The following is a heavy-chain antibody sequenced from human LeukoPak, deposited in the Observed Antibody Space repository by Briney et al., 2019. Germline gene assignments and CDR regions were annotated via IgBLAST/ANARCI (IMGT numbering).Heavy chain of an antibody. CDR1: GVSISSSSYY. CDR2: IFHSGST. Sequence: SETLSLTCTVSGVSISSSSYYWGWIRQPPGKGLEWIATIFHSGSTYYNPSLKGRVTISVDTSKNQFSLKVDSLTAADTSVYFCARHAAIRNYVGSLDSWGQGTLVTVSS. V-gene: IGHV4-39*01. CDR3: ARHAAIRNYVGSLDS. J-gene: IGHJ1*01. D-gene: IGHD4-11*01.